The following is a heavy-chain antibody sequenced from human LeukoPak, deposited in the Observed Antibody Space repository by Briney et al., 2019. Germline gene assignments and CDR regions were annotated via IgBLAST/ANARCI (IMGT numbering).Heavy chain of an antibody. CDR2: IYYGGQT. Sequence: SETLSLTCTVSGDSINSGSYYWSWIRQPAGKGLEWIGYIYYGGQTNYNPSLKRRVTISHGTSTTEFSLKLASVTAADTAVYYCARDRSPRGFDSWGQGTLVTVSS. D-gene: IGHD1-14*01. CDR3: ARDRSPRGFDS. V-gene: IGHV4-61*10. CDR1: GDSINSGSYY. J-gene: IGHJ4*02.